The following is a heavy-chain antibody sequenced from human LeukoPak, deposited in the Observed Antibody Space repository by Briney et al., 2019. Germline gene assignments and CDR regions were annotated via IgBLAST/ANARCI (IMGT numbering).Heavy chain of an antibody. CDR3: ARHWRAGGYYDFTCRD. V-gene: IGHV4-39*01. J-gene: IGHJ4*02. CDR1: GGSISSYY. D-gene: IGHD3-3*01. Sequence: PSETLSLTCTVSGGSISSYYWGWIRQPPGKGLEWIGSIYYSGSTYYNPSLKSRVTISVDTSKNQFSLKLSSVTAADTAVYYCARHWRAGGYYDFTCRDWGQGTLVTVSS. CDR2: IYYSGST.